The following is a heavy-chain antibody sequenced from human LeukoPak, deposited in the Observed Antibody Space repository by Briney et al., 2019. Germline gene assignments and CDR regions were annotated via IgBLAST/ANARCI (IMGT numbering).Heavy chain of an antibody. CDR2: IYYSGNT. CDR3: ARVRYCSTNRCYDREFDN. D-gene: IGHD2-2*01. Sequence: SETLSLTCTVSGGSISNYYWSWIRQPPGKGLEWIGYIYYSGNTNYNPSLKSRVTISVDTSKNQFSLKLNSVTAADTAVYYCARVRYCSTNRCYDREFDNWGQGTLVTVSS. CDR1: GGSISNYY. J-gene: IGHJ4*02. V-gene: IGHV4-59*01.